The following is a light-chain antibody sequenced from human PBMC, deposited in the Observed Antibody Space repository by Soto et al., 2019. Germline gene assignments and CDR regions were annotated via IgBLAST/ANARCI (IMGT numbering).Light chain of an antibody. CDR2: EVY. Sequence: QPALAQHPSASGPPGQSVTISCTGTSSDVGGYNYVSWYQHHPGKAPKLIIYEVYKRPSGVPDRFSGSKSGNTAALTVSGLQAEDEADYYCSSYVGTNSYVFGTGTKVTVL. CDR1: SSDVGGYNY. CDR3: SSYVGTNSYV. J-gene: IGLJ1*01. V-gene: IGLV2-8*01.